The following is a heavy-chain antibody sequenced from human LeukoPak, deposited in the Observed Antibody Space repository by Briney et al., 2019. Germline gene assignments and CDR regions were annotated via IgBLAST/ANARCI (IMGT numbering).Heavy chain of an antibody. D-gene: IGHD6-13*01. Sequence: GASVKVSCKASGGTFSSYAISWVRQAPGQGLEWMGGIIPIFGTTNYARKFQDRVTITADKSTSTAYMELSSLRSEDTVVYYCARVVGLTGYSSSWYSGYYYYMDVWGKGTTVTVSS. V-gene: IGHV1-69*06. J-gene: IGHJ6*03. CDR2: IIPIFGTT. CDR1: GGTFSSYA. CDR3: ARVVGLTGYSSSWYSGYYYYMDV.